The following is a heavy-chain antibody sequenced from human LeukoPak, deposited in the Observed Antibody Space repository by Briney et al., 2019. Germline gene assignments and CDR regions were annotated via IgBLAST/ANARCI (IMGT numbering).Heavy chain of an antibody. CDR1: GYTFTKYL. Sequence: ASVKVSCKASGYTFTKYLMNWVRQAPGQGLEWMGWINTNTGNPTYAQGFTGRFVFSLDTSVSTAYLQISSLKAEDTAVYYCASHSGNYALDYWGQGTLVTVSS. V-gene: IGHV7-4-1*02. CDR2: INTNTGNP. CDR3: ASHSGNYALDY. J-gene: IGHJ4*02. D-gene: IGHD1-26*01.